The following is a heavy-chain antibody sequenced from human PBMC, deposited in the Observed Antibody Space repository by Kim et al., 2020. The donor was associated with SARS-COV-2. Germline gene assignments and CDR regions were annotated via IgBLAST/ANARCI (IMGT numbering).Heavy chain of an antibody. J-gene: IGHJ5*02. CDR2: ISSSSSYI. CDR3: ASTFLYDWREFDP. D-gene: IGHD3-3*01. V-gene: IGHV3-21*01. Sequence: GGSLRLSCAASGFTFSSYSMNWVRQAPGKGLEWVSSISSSSSYIYYADSVKGRFTISRDNAKNSLYLQMNSLRAEDTAVYYCASTFLYDWREFDPWGQGTLVTVSS. CDR1: GFTFSSYS.